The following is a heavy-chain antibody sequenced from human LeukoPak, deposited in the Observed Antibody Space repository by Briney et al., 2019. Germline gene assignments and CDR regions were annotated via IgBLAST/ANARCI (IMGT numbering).Heavy chain of an antibody. D-gene: IGHD3-10*01. V-gene: IGHV3-11*04. J-gene: IGHJ4*02. CDR3: ARDQAGSGHYADY. CDR2: ISRSGSTK. CDR1: GFTFSDYN. Sequence: GGSQRLSCAASGFTFSDYNMRWIRQAPGKGLEWVSSISRSGSTKYYADSVKGRFTISRDYSKNTLYLHMNSLRAEDTAVYYCARDQAGSGHYADYWGQGTLVTVSS.